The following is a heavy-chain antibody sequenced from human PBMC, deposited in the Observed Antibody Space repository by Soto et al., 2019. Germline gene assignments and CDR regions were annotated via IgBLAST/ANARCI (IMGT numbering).Heavy chain of an antibody. CDR1: GFTLSGRS. D-gene: IGHD3-10*01. J-gene: IGHJ6*04. CDR2: IDNAGTDS. CDR3: ARGWFGPDV. Sequence: EVQLVESGGGLVQPGGSLRLSCAASGFTLSGRSMHWVRQAPGKGLVWVSGIDNAGTDSTYADSVKGLFTSSRDNAKNMLYLQMTSLRVEDTAVYYCARGWFGPDVWGKGTTVTVSS. V-gene: IGHV3-74*01.